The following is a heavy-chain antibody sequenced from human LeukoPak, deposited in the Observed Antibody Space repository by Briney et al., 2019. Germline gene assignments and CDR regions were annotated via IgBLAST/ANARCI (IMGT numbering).Heavy chain of an antibody. V-gene: IGHV4-59*08. CDR3: ARQREDGSSWYDLGSPFDY. J-gene: IGHJ4*02. CDR2: IYYSGST. Sequence: KSSETLSLTCTVSGGSISSYYWSWIRQPPGKGLEWIGYIYYSGSTNYNPSLKSRVTISVDTSKNQFSLKLSSVTAADTAVYYCARQREDGSSWYDLGSPFDYWGQGTLVTVSS. CDR1: GGSISSYY. D-gene: IGHD6-13*01.